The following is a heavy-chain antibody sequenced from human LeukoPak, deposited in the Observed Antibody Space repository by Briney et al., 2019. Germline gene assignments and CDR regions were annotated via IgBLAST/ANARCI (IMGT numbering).Heavy chain of an antibody. CDR3: ARRVQEARSIGSANWLDP. J-gene: IGHJ5*02. Sequence: TSETLSLTCTVSGGSISTYSWNWIRQPPGKGLEWIGPIHTSGTTNYNPSPGSRVTISVDTSVNQLSLKLSSVTAADTAVYYCARRVQEARSIGSANWLDPWGQGILATVSS. D-gene: IGHD3-10*01. V-gene: IGHV4-4*09. CDR2: IHTSGTT. CDR1: GGSISTYS.